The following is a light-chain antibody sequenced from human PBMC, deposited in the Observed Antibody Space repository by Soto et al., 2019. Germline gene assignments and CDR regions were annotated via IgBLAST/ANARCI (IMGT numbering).Light chain of an antibody. J-gene: IGKJ2*01. CDR3: QQLNSYPPAYT. V-gene: IGKV1-9*01. Sequence: DIQLTQSPSFLSASVGDRVTITCRASQGISSYLAWYQQKPGKAPKLLIYAASTLQSGVPSRFSGSGSGTEFTLTISRLQPEDFATYYCQQLNSYPPAYTFGQGTKLEIK. CDR2: AAS. CDR1: QGISSY.